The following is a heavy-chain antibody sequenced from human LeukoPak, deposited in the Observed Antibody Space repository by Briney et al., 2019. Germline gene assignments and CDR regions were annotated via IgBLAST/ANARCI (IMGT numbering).Heavy chain of an antibody. V-gene: IGHV3-30*04. Sequence: GGSLRLSCAASGFTFSSHAMHWVRQAPGKGLDWVAVISYHGSDQFYADPVKGRFTISRDYPKNTLFLQMNSLRTEDTAVYYCARQDCSGGSCYLDYWGQGTLVTVSS. CDR1: GFTFSSHA. CDR3: ARQDCSGGSCYLDY. D-gene: IGHD2-15*01. CDR2: ISYHGSDQ. J-gene: IGHJ4*02.